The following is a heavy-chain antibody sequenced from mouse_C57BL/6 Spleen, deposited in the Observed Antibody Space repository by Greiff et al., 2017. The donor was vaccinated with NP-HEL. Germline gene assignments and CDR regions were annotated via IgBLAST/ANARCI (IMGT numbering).Heavy chain of an antibody. Sequence: QVQLQQSGPELVKPGASVKISCKASGYAFSSSWMNWVKQRPGTGLEWIGRIYPGDGDTNYNGKFKGKATLTADKSSSTAYMQLSSLTSEDSAVYFCARNYWYFDVWGTGTTVTVSS. CDR3: ARNYWYFDV. CDR2: IYPGDGDT. J-gene: IGHJ1*03. CDR1: GYAFSSSW. V-gene: IGHV1-82*01.